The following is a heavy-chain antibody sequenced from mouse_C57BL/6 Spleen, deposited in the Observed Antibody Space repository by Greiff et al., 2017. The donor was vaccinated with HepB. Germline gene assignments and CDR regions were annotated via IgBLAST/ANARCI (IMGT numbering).Heavy chain of an antibody. CDR3: ARRYYGSRYFDV. CDR1: GYTFTSYW. V-gene: IGHV1-52*01. D-gene: IGHD1-1*01. CDR2: IDPSDSET. J-gene: IGHJ1*03. Sequence: QVHVKQPGAELVRPGSSVKLSCKASGYTFTSYWMHWVKQRPIQGLEWIGNIDPSDSETHYNQKFKDKATLTVDKSSSTAYMQLSSLTSEDSAVYYCARRYYGSRYFDVWGTGTTVTVSS.